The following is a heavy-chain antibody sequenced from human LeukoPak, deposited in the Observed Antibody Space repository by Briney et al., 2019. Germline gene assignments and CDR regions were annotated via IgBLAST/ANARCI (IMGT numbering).Heavy chain of an antibody. CDR3: AGSEGVGATADY. J-gene: IGHJ4*02. V-gene: IGHV3-48*03. CDR1: GFTFSSYE. D-gene: IGHD1-26*01. Sequence: GGSLRLSCAASGFTFSSYEMNWVRQAPGKGLEWVSYISSSGSTIYYADSVKGRFTISRDNAKNSLYLQMNSLRAEDTAVYYCAGSEGVGATADYWGQGTLVAVSS. CDR2: ISSSGSTI.